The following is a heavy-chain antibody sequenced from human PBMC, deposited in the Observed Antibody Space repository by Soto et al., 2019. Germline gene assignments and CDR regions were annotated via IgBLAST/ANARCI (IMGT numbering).Heavy chain of an antibody. Sequence: QVLLVQSGAEVKKPGASVRISCKASGYSLPTHTIHWVRQAPGQRLEWMGWINAANGHTKYSQNFQGRVNISGDTSASPVYMKLTGLTSDDTAIYYCARAIGNYDWGPNDYWGQGTLVTVSS. D-gene: IGHD1-7*01. CDR1: GYSLPTHT. CDR3: ARAIGNYDWGPNDY. CDR2: INAANGHT. V-gene: IGHV1-3*01. J-gene: IGHJ4*02.